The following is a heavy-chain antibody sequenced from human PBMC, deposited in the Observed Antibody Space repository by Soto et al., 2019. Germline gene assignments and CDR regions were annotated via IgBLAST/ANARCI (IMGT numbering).Heavy chain of an antibody. J-gene: IGHJ4*02. CDR1: GSIFSGYG. V-gene: IGHV3-33*01. D-gene: IGHD1-7*01. CDR3: ASDGIGGTVFRGFCDY. CDR2: IWYDGSNK. Sequence: QKYLVESGGGVVQPGGSLRLSCVASGSIFSGYGMHWVRQAPGKGLEWVAVIWYDGSNKYYADSVKDRFTISRDNYKNMLYLQMESMRAEDTAVYYCASDGIGGTVFRGFCDYWGQRTLVTVSS.